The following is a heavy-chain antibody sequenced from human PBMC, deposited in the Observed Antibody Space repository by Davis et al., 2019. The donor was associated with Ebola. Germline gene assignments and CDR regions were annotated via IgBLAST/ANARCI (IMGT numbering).Heavy chain of an antibody. CDR3: TCMVQVVIILKEYYYGMDV. CDR2: ISSSSSYI. Sequence: GGSLRLSCAASGFTFSSYSMNWVRQAPGKGLEWVSSISSSSSYIYYADSVKGRFTISRDNAKNSLYLQMNSLRAEDTAVYYCTCMVQVVIILKEYYYGMDVWGQGTTVTVSS. J-gene: IGHJ6*02. CDR1: GFTFSSYS. D-gene: IGHD3-10*01. V-gene: IGHV3-21*01.